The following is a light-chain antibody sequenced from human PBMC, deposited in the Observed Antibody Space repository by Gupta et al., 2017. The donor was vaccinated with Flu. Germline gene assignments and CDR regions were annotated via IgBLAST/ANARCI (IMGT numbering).Light chain of an antibody. CDR1: QSPAHSDGNTY. J-gene: IGKJ2*01. Sequence: DVVMTQSPLSLPVTLGQPASISCRSGQSPAHSDGNTYLSWFQQRPGQSPRRLIYQVSNRDSGVPDRFSGSGSGSDFTLKISRVEADDVGVYYCRQGKYWPYTFGQWTKLEI. CDR3: RQGKYWPYT. V-gene: IGKV2-30*02. CDR2: QVS.